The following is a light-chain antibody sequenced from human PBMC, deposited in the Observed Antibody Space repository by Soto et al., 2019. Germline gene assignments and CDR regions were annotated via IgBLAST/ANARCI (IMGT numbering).Light chain of an antibody. J-gene: IGLJ1*01. Sequence: SYELTQPPSVSVAPEKTATITCGGNNIGNKRVHWYRQKPGQAPVLLISYDSDRPSGIPERFSGSNSENTATPTISRVEAGDEADYYCQVWDIMTDNYVFGSGTKVTVL. V-gene: IGLV3-21*04. CDR3: QVWDIMTDNYV. CDR1: NIGNKR. CDR2: YDS.